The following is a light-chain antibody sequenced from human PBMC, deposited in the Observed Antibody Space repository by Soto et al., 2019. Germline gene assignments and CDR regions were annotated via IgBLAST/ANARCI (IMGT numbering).Light chain of an antibody. Sequence: EIVLTQSPATLSLSPGERASLSCRASQSLSNYLAWYQHKPGQAPRLLISDASNRATGIPARFSGSGSGTDFTLTISSLEPEDFAVYYCQQRANWPRTFGQGTKLEIK. J-gene: IGKJ2*01. CDR3: QQRANWPRT. CDR1: QSLSNY. CDR2: DAS. V-gene: IGKV3-11*01.